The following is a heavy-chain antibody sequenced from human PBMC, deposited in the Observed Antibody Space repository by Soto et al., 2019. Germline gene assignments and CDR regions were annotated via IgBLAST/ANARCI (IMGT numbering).Heavy chain of an antibody. CDR1: GVTFTSYA. D-gene: IGHD3-9*01. CDR2: ITLSSPTT. Sequence: GGSLRLSCVASGVTFTSYAMSWVRQAPGKGLERVSAITLSSPTTYYIEPVKGRFTISRDDPKNTLYLQMNALKPDDPAVYYCTKGRVSPISFDYWGQGPLVTVSS. V-gene: IGHV3-23*01. J-gene: IGHJ4*02. CDR3: TKGRVSPISFDY.